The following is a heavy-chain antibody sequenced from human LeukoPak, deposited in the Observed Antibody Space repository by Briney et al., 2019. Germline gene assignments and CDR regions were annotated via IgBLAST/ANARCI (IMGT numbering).Heavy chain of an antibody. CDR3: ARDPRAVPSEASFDY. J-gene: IGHJ4*02. CDR1: GFTFTNYA. CDR2: ISGSGGTT. Sequence: GGSLRLSCAASGFTFTNYAMSWVRQAPGKGLEWVSTISGSGGTTYYADSVKGRFTISRDNSKNTLYLQMNSLRAEDTAVYYCARDPRAVPSEASFDYWGQGTLVTVSS. D-gene: IGHD3-10*01. V-gene: IGHV3-23*01.